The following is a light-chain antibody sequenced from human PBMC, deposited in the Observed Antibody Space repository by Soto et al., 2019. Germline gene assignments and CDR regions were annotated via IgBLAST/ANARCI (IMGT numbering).Light chain of an antibody. CDR1: NSDVGAYNY. CDR3: SSYTTSTTVA. J-gene: IGLJ2*01. V-gene: IGLV2-14*01. CDR2: EVS. Sequence: QSALTQPASVSGSPGQSITISCTGTNSDVGAYNYVSWYQQHPGKAPKLMIYEVSNRPSGVSNRFSGSKSGYTASLIISGLQAEDEADYYCSSYTTSTTVAFGGGTKLTVL.